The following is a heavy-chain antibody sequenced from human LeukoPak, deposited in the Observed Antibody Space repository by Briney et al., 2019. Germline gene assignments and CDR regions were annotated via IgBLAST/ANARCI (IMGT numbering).Heavy chain of an antibody. CDR2: TYYRSKWYN. J-gene: IGHJ3*02. D-gene: IGHD2-2*01. CDR3: AREGDCSSTSCPSTASDAFDI. Sequence: SQTLSLTCAISGDSVSSNSAAWNWIRQSPSRGLEWLGRTYYRSKWYNDYAVSVKSRITINPGTSKNQFSLQLNSVTPEDTAVYYCAREGDCSSTSCPSTASDAFDIWGQGTMVTVSS. V-gene: IGHV6-1*01. CDR1: GDSVSSNSAA.